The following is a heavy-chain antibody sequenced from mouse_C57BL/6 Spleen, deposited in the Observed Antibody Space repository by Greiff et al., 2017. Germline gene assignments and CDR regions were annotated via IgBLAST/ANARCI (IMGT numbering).Heavy chain of an antibody. V-gene: IGHV5-12*01. CDR1: GFTFSDYY. CDR2: ISNGGGST. Sequence: EVQLVESGGGLVQPGGSLKLSCAASGFTFSDYYMYWVRQTPEKRLEWVAYISNGGGSTYYPDTVKGRFTISRDNAKNTLYLQMSRLKSEDTAMYYCARQGIYYDPYYYAMDYWGQGTSVTVSS. D-gene: IGHD2-4*01. J-gene: IGHJ4*01. CDR3: ARQGIYYDPYYYAMDY.